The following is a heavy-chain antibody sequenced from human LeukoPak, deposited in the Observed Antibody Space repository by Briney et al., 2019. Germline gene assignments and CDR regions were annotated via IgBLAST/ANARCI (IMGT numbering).Heavy chain of an antibody. Sequence: GGSLRLSCAASGFTFSSYAMSWVRQAPGEGLEWVSGISGSGGSTSYADSVKGRFTISRDNSKNTLYLQMNSLRAVDTAVYYCAKRSGSTWYGDLDYWGQGALVTVSS. CDR3: AKRSGSTWYGDLDY. V-gene: IGHV3-23*01. CDR2: ISGSGGST. CDR1: GFTFSSYA. D-gene: IGHD6-13*01. J-gene: IGHJ4*02.